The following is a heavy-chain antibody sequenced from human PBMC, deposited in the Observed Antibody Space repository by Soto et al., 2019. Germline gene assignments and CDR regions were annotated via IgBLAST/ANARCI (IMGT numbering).Heavy chain of an antibody. CDR2: ISAYNGNT. D-gene: IGHD6-6*01. V-gene: IGHV1-18*04. Sequence: GASVKVSCKASGYTFTSYGISRVRQAPGQGLEWMGWISAYNGNTNYAQKLQGRVTMTTDTSTSTAYMELRSLRSDDTAVYYCARGITYSSSSPYYFDYWGQGTLVTVSS. J-gene: IGHJ4*02. CDR1: GYTFTSYG. CDR3: ARGITYSSSSPYYFDY.